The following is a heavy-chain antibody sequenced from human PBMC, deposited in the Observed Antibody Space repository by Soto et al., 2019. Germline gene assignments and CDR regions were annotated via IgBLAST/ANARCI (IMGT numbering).Heavy chain of an antibody. D-gene: IGHD6-6*01. V-gene: IGHV3-23*01. Sequence: GGSLRLSCAASGFTFSSYAMSWVRQAPGKGLEWVSAISGSGGSTYYADSVKGRFTISRDNSKNTLYLQMNSLRAEDTAVYYCAKDWDTISGQLVRLYYYYGMDVWGQGTTVTVSS. CDR1: GFTFSSYA. J-gene: IGHJ6*02. CDR3: AKDWDTISGQLVRLYYYYGMDV. CDR2: ISGSGGST.